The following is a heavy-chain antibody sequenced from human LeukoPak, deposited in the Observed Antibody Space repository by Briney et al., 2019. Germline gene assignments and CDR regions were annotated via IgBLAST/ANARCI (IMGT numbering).Heavy chain of an antibody. CDR3: AKGTRYYDILPGMDV. CDR1: GFTFDDYA. CDR2: ISWNSGSI. V-gene: IGHV3-9*01. Sequence: GRSLRLSCAASGFTFDDYAMHWVRQAPGKGLEWVSGISWNSGSIGYADSVEGRFTISRDNAKNSLYLQMNSLRAEDTALYYCAKGTRYYDILPGMDVWGQGTTVTVSS. J-gene: IGHJ6*02. D-gene: IGHD3-9*01.